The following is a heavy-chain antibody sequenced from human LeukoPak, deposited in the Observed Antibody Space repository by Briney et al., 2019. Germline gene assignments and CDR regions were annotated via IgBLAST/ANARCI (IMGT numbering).Heavy chain of an antibody. CDR1: DGSITNYD. Sequence: SETLSLTCSITDGSITNYDWSWVRQTPGKGLEFIGHVHYSGTANYNPSLRSRVTISIDTSKKHFFLKLKSVTAAGTAVYYCARGYGDFRVEGRYFHSWGQGTLVTVSS. CDR2: VHYSGTA. V-gene: IGHV4-59*01. J-gene: IGHJ4*02. CDR3: ARGYGDFRVEGRYFHS. D-gene: IGHD4-17*01.